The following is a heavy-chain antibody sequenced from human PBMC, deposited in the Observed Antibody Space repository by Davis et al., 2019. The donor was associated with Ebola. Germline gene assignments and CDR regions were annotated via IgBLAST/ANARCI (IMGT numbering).Heavy chain of an antibody. V-gene: IGHV3-30*18. J-gene: IGHJ4*02. Sequence: PGGSLRLSCAASGFTFSSYGMHWVRQAPGKGLEWVAVISYDGSNKYYADSVKGRFTISRDNSKNTLYLQMNSLRAEDTAVYYCAKDLSVLEDYWGQGTLVTVSS. CDR1: GFTFSSYG. D-gene: IGHD2/OR15-2a*01. CDR3: AKDLSVLEDY. CDR2: ISYDGSNK.